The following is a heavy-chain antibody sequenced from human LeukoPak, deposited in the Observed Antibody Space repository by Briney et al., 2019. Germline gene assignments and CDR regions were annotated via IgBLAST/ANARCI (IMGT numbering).Heavy chain of an antibody. CDR1: GYTFTSYG. J-gene: IGHJ3*02. CDR2: ISAYNGNT. Sequence: ASVKVSCKASGYTFTSYGISWVRQAPGQGLEWMGWISAYNGNTNYAQKLQGRVTMTTDTSTSTAYMELRSLRSDDTAVYYCARDWDGSGGYYIKIDIWGQGTMVTVSS. V-gene: IGHV1-18*01. CDR3: ARDWDGSGGYYIKIDI. D-gene: IGHD3-10*01.